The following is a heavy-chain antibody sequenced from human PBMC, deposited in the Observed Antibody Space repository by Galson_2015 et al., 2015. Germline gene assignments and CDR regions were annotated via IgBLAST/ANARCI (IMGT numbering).Heavy chain of an antibody. V-gene: IGHV1-3*01. CDR3: ARGGSRWGVAFDF. CDR2: ISFGNGNT. CDR1: GFTFTSYG. D-gene: IGHD3-10*01. Sequence: SLRLSCEASGFTFTSYGMHWVRQAPGQGLEWVAGISFGNGNTKYAHQFQGRFTITRDTSKSTVYMEMSSLRSEDTAVYYCARGGSRWGVAFDFWGQGTLVTVSS. J-gene: IGHJ4*02.